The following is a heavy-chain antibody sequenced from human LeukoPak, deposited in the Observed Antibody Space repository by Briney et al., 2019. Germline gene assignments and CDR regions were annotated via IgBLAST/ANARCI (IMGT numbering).Heavy chain of an antibody. V-gene: IGHV4-4*07. Sequence: SETLSLTCTVSGSSISNYYWTWIRQPAGKGLEWIGRICTSGGTNYNPSLKTRVTMSVDTSKNQVSLKLSSVTAADTAMYYCARAAEYSSGWYLFDYWGQGILVTVSA. CDR3: ARAAEYSSGWYLFDY. CDR2: ICTSGGT. D-gene: IGHD6-19*01. J-gene: IGHJ4*02. CDR1: GSSISNYY.